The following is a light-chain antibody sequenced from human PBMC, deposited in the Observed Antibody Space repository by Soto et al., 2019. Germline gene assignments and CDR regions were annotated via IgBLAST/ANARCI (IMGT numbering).Light chain of an antibody. CDR2: DTS. Sequence: DIPVTQSPSSVSASVGDRVTITCRASEDIPSWAVWFQQKAGKAPKLLIYDTSVLQGGVSSRFSGSGSGSDFTLSINSLRPEDFGVYYCQQANWFPLTFGGGTRVEIK. CDR3: QQANWFPLT. CDR1: EDIPSW. V-gene: IGKV1-12*01. J-gene: IGKJ4*01.